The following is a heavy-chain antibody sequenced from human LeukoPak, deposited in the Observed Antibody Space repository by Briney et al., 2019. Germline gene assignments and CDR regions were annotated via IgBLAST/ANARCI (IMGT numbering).Heavy chain of an antibody. Sequence: SETLSLTCAVYGGTFSGYYWSWIRRPPGKGLEWIGEINNSGSTNYNPSLESRVTLSVDTSKNKLSLKLSSVTAADTAVYYCARGPSYDSLTGYAGPSWFAPGGEGTLVTVPS. CDR3: ARGPSYDSLTGYAGPSWFAP. CDR2: INNSGST. J-gene: IGHJ5*02. D-gene: IGHD3-9*01. CDR1: GGTFSGYY. V-gene: IGHV4-34*01.